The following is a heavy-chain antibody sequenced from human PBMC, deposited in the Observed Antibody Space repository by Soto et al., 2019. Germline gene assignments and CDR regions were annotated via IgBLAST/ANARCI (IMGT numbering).Heavy chain of an antibody. CDR2: MNPNSGNT. V-gene: IGHV1-8*01. CDR3: ARASVAAAGRYYYYYYGRDV. D-gene: IGHD6-13*01. Sequence: GASVKVSCKASGYTFTSYDINWVRQATGQGLEWMGWMNPNSGNTGYAQKFQGRVTMTRNTSISTAYMELSSLRSEDTAVYYCARASVAAAGRYYYYYYGRDVWGQGTTVTVSS. J-gene: IGHJ6*02. CDR1: GYTFTSYD.